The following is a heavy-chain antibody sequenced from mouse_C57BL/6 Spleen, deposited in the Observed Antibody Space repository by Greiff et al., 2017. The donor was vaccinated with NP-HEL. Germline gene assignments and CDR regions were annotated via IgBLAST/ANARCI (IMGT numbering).Heavy chain of an antibody. V-gene: IGHV1-53*01. CDR1: GYTFTSYW. J-gene: IGHJ4*01. Sequence: VQLQQPGTELVKPGASVKLSCKASGYTFTSYWMHWVKQRPGQGLEWIGNINPSNGGTNYNEKFKSKATLTVDKSSSTAYMQLSSLTSEDSAVYYCAREDGYYVKAMDYWGQGTSVTVSS. CDR2: INPSNGGT. D-gene: IGHD2-3*01. CDR3: AREDGYYVKAMDY.